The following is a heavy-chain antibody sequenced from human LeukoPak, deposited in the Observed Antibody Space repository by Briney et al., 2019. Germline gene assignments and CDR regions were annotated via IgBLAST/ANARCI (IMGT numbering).Heavy chain of an antibody. CDR3: AKRDSSGSLPRLFDY. Sequence: PGGSLRLSCAASGFTFSSYAMSWVRQAPGEGLEWVSYISGSGGTTSYADSVKGRVTISRDNSKNTLYLQMNSLRAEDTAVYYCAKRDSSGSLPRLFDYWGQGTLVTVSS. CDR2: ISGSGGTT. CDR1: GFTFSSYA. D-gene: IGHD6-19*01. V-gene: IGHV3-23*01. J-gene: IGHJ4*02.